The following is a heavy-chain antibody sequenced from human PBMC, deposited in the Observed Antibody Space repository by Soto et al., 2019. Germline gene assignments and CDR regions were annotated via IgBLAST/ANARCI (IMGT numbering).Heavy chain of an antibody. Sequence: SETLSLTCTVSGGSVSSESHYWSWIRQTPGKGLEWIGYIYYTGSTNYNPSLKGRVTMSVDTSRDQVSLMLRSVTRADTAVYHCAWSIAARLWGDPGLKRFDPWGQGTLVTVSS. CDR3: AWSIAARLWGDPGLKRFDP. CDR1: GGSVSSESHY. CDR2: IYYTGST. V-gene: IGHV4-61*01. D-gene: IGHD6-6*01. J-gene: IGHJ5*02.